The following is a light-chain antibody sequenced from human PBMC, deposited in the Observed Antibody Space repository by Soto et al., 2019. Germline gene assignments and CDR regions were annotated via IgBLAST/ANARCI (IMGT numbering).Light chain of an antibody. CDR3: QQYGSSPRT. V-gene: IGKV3-20*01. CDR1: QSVSSSY. J-gene: IGKJ1*01. CDR2: DAS. Sequence: EIVFTQSPGTPSFSPREGGTPPRRARQSVSSSYFAWYQQKPGQAPRLLIYDASSRATGIPDRFSGSGSGTDFTLTISRLEPEDFAVYYCQQYGSSPRTFGQGTKVDIK.